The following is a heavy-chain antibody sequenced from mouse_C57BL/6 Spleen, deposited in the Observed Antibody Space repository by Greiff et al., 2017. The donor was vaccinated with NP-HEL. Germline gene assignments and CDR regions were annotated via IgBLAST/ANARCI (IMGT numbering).Heavy chain of an antibody. Sequence: VQLQQPGAELVRPGSSVKLSCKASGYTFTSYWMHWVKQRPIQGLEWIGNIDPSDSETHYNQKFKDKATLTVDKSSSTAYMQLSSLTSEDSAVYYCAGRGPGAMDYWGQGTSVTVSS. V-gene: IGHV1-52*01. CDR3: AGRGPGAMDY. J-gene: IGHJ4*01. CDR1: GYTFTSYW. CDR2: IDPSDSET.